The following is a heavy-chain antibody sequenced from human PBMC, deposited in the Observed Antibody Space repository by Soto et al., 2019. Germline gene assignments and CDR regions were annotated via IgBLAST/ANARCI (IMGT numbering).Heavy chain of an antibody. CDR2: IWYDGSNK. J-gene: IGHJ4*02. CDR3: ARALEQQPTQLCDY. D-gene: IGHD6-13*01. CDR1: GFTFSSYG. Sequence: QVQLVESGGGVVQPGRSLRLSCAASGFTFSSYGMHWVHQAPGKGLEWVAVIWYDGSNKYYADSVKGRFTISRDNSKNTLYLQMNSLRAEDTAVYYCARALEQQPTQLCDYWGQGTLVTVAS. V-gene: IGHV3-33*01.